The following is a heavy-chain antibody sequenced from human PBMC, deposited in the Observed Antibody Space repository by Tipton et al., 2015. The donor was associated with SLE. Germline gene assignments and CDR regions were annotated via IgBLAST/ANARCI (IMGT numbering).Heavy chain of an antibody. V-gene: IGHV4-59*01. CDR3: ARRPGRAAAGTDARYFDL. D-gene: IGHD6-13*01. CDR2: IYYSGST. Sequence: TLSLTCTVSGGSISSYYWSWIRQPPGKGLEWIGYIYYSGSTNYNPSLKSRVTISVDTSKNQFSLKLSSVTAADTAVYYCARRPGRAAAGTDARYFDLWGRGTLVTVSS. CDR1: GGSISSYY. J-gene: IGHJ2*01.